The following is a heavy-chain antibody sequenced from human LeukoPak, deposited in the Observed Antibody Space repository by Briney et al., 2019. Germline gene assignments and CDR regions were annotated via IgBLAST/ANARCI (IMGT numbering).Heavy chain of an antibody. V-gene: IGHV4-61*02. J-gene: IGHJ4*02. CDR2: IYTSGST. CDR3: ARAMRVDRFFDY. CDR1: GGSFNSGSYY. D-gene: IGHD5-12*01. Sequence: SQTLSLTCTVPGGSFNSGSYYWSWIRQPAGKGLEWVGRIYTSGSTNYNPSLKSRVTILVDTSKNQFSLQLTSVTAADTAVYYCARAMRVDRFFDYWGQGILVTVSS.